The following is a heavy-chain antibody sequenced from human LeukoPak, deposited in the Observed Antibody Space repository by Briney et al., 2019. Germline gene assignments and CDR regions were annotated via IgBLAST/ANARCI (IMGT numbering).Heavy chain of an antibody. CDR2: IITMFGTA. V-gene: IGHV1-69*13. CDR1: GGTFSSYT. D-gene: IGHD3-9*01. CDR3: ASTPPYLDRWSGNGMDV. J-gene: IGHJ6*04. Sequence: SVKVSCKASGGTFSSYTISWVRQAPGQGLEWMGGIITMFGTAHYAQKFQGRVTITADESTSTAYMELSSLRSEDTAVYYCASTPPYLDRWSGNGMDVRGKGTTVTVSS.